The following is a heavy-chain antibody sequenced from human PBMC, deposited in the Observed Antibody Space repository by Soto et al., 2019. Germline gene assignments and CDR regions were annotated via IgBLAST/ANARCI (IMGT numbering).Heavy chain of an antibody. CDR1: CASLDSTSYY. D-gene: IGHD3-22*01. CDR2: IYYGGIT. V-gene: IGHV4-30-4*01. Sequence: SVTLSRTCTVSCASLDSTSYYCIWIRQAPGKGLEWIGYIYYGGITYYNPYLKSRLTMSRDTSKNQFSLRLTSVTDADTAVYFCAIEIESYHSGGSYSYYFHSGAQGNQVT. J-gene: IGHJ4*02. CDR3: AIEIESYHSGGSYSYYFHS.